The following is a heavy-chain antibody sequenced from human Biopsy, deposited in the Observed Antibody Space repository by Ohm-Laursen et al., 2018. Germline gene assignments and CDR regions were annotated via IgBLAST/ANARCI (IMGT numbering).Heavy chain of an antibody. CDR3: ARDETGSSVFGPYYYGMDV. Sequence: ASVKVSCKASGYTFTKYYINWVRQAPGQGLEWMGFINATGGTTTYAEKFQGRVTLTRDTSTGRVYLELNSLIYEDTALYYCARDETGSSVFGPYYYGMDVWGQGTTVTVSS. CDR2: INATGGTT. CDR1: GYTFTKYY. V-gene: IGHV1-46*01. D-gene: IGHD3-9*01. J-gene: IGHJ6*02.